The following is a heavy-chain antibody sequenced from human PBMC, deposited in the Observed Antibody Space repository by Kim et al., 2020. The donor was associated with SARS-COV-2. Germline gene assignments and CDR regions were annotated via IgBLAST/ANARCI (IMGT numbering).Heavy chain of an antibody. Sequence: ASVNVSCKASGYTFTGYYMHWVRQAPGQGLEWMGWINPNSGGTKYAQMFQGRVTLTRDTSISTAYMELRRLTSDDTAVYFCGWGGDMSTIRPHDYWGQGTRVTVSS. CDR1: GYTFTGYY. CDR3: GWGGDMSTIRPHDY. V-gene: IGHV1-2*02. CDR2: INPNSGGT. D-gene: IGHD3-16*01. J-gene: IGHJ4*02.